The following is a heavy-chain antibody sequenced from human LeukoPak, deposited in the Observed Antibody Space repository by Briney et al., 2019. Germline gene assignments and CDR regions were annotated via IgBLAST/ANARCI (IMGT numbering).Heavy chain of an antibody. D-gene: IGHD2-2*01. V-gene: IGHV4-34*01. J-gene: IGHJ4*02. CDR1: GGSFSGYY. CDR2: INHSGST. Sequence: PSETLSLTCAVYGGSFSGYYWSWIRQPPGKVLEWIGEINHSGSTNYNPSLKSRVTISVDTSKNQFSLKLSSVTAADTAVYYCARGGGRYCSSTSCYVGYWGQGTLVTVSS. CDR3: ARGGGRYCSSTSCYVGY.